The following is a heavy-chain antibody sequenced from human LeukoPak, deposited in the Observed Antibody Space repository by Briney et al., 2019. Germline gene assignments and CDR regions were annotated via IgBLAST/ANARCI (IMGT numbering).Heavy chain of an antibody. D-gene: IGHD2-15*01. Sequence: GGSLRLSCAASGFTFSSYWMSWVRQAPGKGLEWVANIKQDGSEKYYVDFVKGRFTISRDNAKNSLYLQMNSLRAEDTAVYYCARDGGRYCSGGSCYSDYWGQGTLVTVSS. V-gene: IGHV3-7*01. CDR2: IKQDGSEK. CDR3: ARDGGRYCSGGSCYSDY. J-gene: IGHJ4*02. CDR1: GFTFSSYW.